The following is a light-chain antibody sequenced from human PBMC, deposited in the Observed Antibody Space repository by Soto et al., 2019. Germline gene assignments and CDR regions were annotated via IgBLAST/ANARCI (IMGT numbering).Light chain of an antibody. Sequence: QSVLTQPPSVSGAPGQRVTISCTGSSSNIGAGYDVHWYQQLPGTAPKLLIYGNSNRPSGVPDRFSGSKSGTSASLAITGLQAEDEADYYCQAYDSNLSVVVFGGGTKVTVL. CDR3: QAYDSNLSVVV. CDR1: SSNIGAGYD. J-gene: IGLJ2*01. V-gene: IGLV1-40*01. CDR2: GNS.